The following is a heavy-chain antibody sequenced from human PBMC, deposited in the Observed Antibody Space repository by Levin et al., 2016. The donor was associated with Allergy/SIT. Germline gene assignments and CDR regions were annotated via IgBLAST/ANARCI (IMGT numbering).Heavy chain of an antibody. D-gene: IGHD6-13*01. CDR3: AHSLGIAAPDY. V-gene: IGHV2-5*02. CDR2: IYWDDDK. Sequence: WIRQPPGKALEWLALIYWDDDKRYSPSLKSRLTITKDTSKNQVVLTMTNMDPVDTATYYCAHSLGIAAPDYWGQGTLVTVSS. J-gene: IGHJ4*02.